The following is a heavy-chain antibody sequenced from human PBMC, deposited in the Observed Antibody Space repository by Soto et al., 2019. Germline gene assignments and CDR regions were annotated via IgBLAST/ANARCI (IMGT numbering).Heavy chain of an antibody. D-gene: IGHD3-3*01. CDR3: ARGSDRNGYYEGFDY. CDR2: IYHKWGT. J-gene: IGHJ4*02. Sequence: QLQLQESGSGLVKPSQTLSLTCGVSGDSISSGDNSWNWIWQPPGKGLEWIGHIYHKWGTNYNPSLKSRVTISLDRSKNEFSLKLTSVTAADTAVYYCARGSDRNGYYEGFDYWGQGTLATVSS. V-gene: IGHV4-30-2*01. CDR1: GDSISSGDNS.